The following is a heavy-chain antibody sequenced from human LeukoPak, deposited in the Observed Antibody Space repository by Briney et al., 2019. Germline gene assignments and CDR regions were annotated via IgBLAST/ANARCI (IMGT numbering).Heavy chain of an antibody. Sequence: PSETLSLTCTVSGGSISSYYWSWIRQPPGKGLEWIGYIYYSGSTNYNPSLKSRVTISVDTSKNQFPLKLSSVTAADTAVYYCARDYYGSGSYYKRTWGQGTLVTVSS. CDR1: GGSISSYY. CDR2: IYYSGST. J-gene: IGHJ5*02. D-gene: IGHD3-10*01. CDR3: ARDYYGSGSYYKRT. V-gene: IGHV4-59*01.